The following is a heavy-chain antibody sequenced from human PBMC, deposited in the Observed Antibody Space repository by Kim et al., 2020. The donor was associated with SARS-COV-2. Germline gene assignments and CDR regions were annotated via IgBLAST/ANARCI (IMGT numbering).Heavy chain of an antibody. CDR3: AKEGGWTTFDF. D-gene: IGHD6-19*01. V-gene: IGHV3-23*01. J-gene: IGHJ4*02. Sequence: TYHADSVKGRFTISRDNSKNTLYLQMNSLRAEDTAVYYCAKEGGWTTFDFWGQGTLVTVSS. CDR2: T.